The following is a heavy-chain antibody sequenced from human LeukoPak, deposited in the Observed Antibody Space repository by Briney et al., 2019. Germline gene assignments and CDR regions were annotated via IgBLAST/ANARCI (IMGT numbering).Heavy chain of an antibody. D-gene: IGHD7-27*01. CDR1: GFTVSSNY. CDR2: IYSGGST. Sequence: GGSLRLSCAASGFTVSSNYMSWVRQAPGKGLEWVSVIYSGGSTYYADSVKGRVTISRDNSKNTLYLQMNSLRAEATAVYYCARDLGPVLGPIDYWGQGTLVTVSS. J-gene: IGHJ4*02. CDR3: ARDLGPVLGPIDY. V-gene: IGHV3-66*01.